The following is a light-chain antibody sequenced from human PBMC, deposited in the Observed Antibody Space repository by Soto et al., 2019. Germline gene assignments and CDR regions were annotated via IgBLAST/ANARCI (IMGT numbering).Light chain of an antibody. J-gene: IGLJ2*01. CDR2: SHN. Sequence: QSVLTQPPSASGTPGQRVTISCSGSSSNIGSHTVTWYQQVPGTAPKLLIFSHNQRPSGVPDRFSGSKSGTSASLAISGLQYDDEDDYYCTAWDARLNGQVFGGGTQLTVL. CDR3: TAWDARLNGQV. V-gene: IGLV1-44*01. CDR1: SSNIGSHT.